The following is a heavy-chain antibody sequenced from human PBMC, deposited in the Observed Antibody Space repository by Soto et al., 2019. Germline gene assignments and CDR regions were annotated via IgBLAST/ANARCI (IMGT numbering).Heavy chain of an antibody. D-gene: IGHD3-22*01. CDR3: ARDSSGYYSPANTFDI. CDR1: GGSFSGYY. CDR2: INHSGST. V-gene: IGHV4-34*01. Sequence: QVQLQQWGAGLLKPSVTLSLTCAVYGGSFSGYYWSWIRQPPGKGLEWIGEINHSGSTNYNPSLKSRVTISVDTSKNQFSLKLSSVTAADTAVYYCARDSSGYYSPANTFDIWGQGTMVTVSS. J-gene: IGHJ3*02.